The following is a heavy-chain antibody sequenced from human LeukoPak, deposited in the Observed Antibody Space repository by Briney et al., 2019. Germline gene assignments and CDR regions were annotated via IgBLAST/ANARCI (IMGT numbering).Heavy chain of an antibody. Sequence: GGSLRLSRAASGFTFGGYSMTWVRQAPGEGLEWVANINLDGSDTFYVGFVKGRFTISRDNADNSLYLQMNSLRAEDTAVYYCGRVIAGAIDYWGQGTLVTVSS. V-gene: IGHV3-7*01. J-gene: IGHJ4*02. CDR1: GFTFGGYS. D-gene: IGHD6-13*01. CDR3: GRVIAGAIDY. CDR2: INLDGSDT.